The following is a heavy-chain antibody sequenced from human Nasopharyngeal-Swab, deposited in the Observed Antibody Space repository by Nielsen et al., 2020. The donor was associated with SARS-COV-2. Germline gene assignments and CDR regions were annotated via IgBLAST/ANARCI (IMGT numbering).Heavy chain of an antibody. Sequence: GSLRLSCTVSGDSVTSTSHYWTWIRQPPGQGLEWFGNFYYIANTKHNPSLERRVTMSMEPARNQFSLRLTSVTPADTAVYYCARSRSRIVGAPEYWGQGTLVTVSS. D-gene: IGHD1-26*01. CDR2: FYYIANT. CDR1: GDSVTSTSHY. J-gene: IGHJ4*02. CDR3: ARSRSRIVGAPEY. V-gene: IGHV4-61*01.